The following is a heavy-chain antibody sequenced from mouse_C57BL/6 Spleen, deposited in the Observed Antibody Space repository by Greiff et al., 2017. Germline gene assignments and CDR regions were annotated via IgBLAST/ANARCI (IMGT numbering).Heavy chain of an antibody. Sequence: QVQLQQSGAELVKPGASVKISCKASGYAFSSYWMNWVKQRPGKGLEWIGQIYPGDGDTNYNGKFKGKATLTADKSSSTAYMQLSSLTSEDSAVYFCARKVGRGDYFDYWGQGTTLTVSS. CDR1: GYAFSSYW. D-gene: IGHD1-3*01. CDR3: ARKVGRGDYFDY. V-gene: IGHV1-80*01. J-gene: IGHJ2*01. CDR2: IYPGDGDT.